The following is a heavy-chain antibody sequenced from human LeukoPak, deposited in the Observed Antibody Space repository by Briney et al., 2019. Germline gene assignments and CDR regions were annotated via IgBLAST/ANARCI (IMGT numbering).Heavy chain of an antibody. CDR3: ARGGERGYSYGGYDY. CDR2: ISAYNGNT. V-gene: IGHV1-18*01. CDR1: GYTFTSYG. J-gene: IGHJ4*02. Sequence: ASVKVSCKASGYTFTSYGISWVRQAPGQGLEWMGWISAYNGNTNYAQKFQGRVTITADESTSTAYMELSSLRSEDTAVYYCARGGERGYSYGGYDYWGQGTLVTVSS. D-gene: IGHD5-18*01.